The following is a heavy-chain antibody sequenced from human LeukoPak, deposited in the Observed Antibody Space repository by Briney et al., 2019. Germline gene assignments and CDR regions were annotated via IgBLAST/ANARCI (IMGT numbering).Heavy chain of an antibody. Sequence: SETLSLTCIVSGYSISSGYYWGWIRQPPGKGLEWIGEINHSGSTNYNPSLKSRVTISVDTSKNQFSLKLSSVTAADTAVYYCARGSESVVTPFDYWGQGTLVTVSS. CDR2: INHSGST. D-gene: IGHD4-23*01. CDR1: GYSISSGYY. CDR3: ARGSESVVTPFDY. V-gene: IGHV4-38-2*02. J-gene: IGHJ4*02.